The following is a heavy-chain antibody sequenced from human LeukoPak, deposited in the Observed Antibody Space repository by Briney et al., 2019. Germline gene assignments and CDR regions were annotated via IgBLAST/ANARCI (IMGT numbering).Heavy chain of an antibody. D-gene: IGHD3-16*02. CDR1: GYTFTSNG. V-gene: IGHV1-18*01. CDR2: ISTYNGNT. CDR3: ARVSNWFDP. J-gene: IGHJ5*02. Sequence: ASVKVSCKASGYTFTSNGISWVRQAPGQGLEWMGWISTYNGNTNYAQKLQGRVTMTTDTSRSTAYMELTSLRSDDTAVYYCARVSNWFDPWGQGTLVTVSS.